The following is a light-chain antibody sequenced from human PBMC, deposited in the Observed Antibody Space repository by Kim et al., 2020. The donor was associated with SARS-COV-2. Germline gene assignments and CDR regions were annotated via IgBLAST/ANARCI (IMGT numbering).Light chain of an antibody. CDR2: GNS. Sequence: RVTTSCTGSSSNIGAGYDVHWYHQLPATAPKLLIYGNSNRPSGVPDRFSGSKSCTSASLSITGLQAEDEADYYCQSYDSSLSGYVFGTGTKVTVL. CDR3: QSYDSSLSGYV. CDR1: SSNIGAGYD. V-gene: IGLV1-40*01. J-gene: IGLJ1*01.